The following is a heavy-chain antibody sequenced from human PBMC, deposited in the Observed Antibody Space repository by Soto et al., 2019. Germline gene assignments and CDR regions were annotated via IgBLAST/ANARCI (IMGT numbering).Heavy chain of an antibody. CDR1: GFTFSNAW. Sequence: EVQLVESGGGLVKPGGSLRLSCAASGFTFSNAWMNWVRQAPGMGLEWVGRIKSKTDGGTTDYAAPVKGRFTISRDDSKNTLYLQMNSLKTEDTAVYYCTTDMAYGVLFDYWGQGTLVTVSS. D-gene: IGHD4-17*01. J-gene: IGHJ4*02. V-gene: IGHV3-15*07. CDR3: TTDMAYGVLFDY. CDR2: IKSKTDGGTT.